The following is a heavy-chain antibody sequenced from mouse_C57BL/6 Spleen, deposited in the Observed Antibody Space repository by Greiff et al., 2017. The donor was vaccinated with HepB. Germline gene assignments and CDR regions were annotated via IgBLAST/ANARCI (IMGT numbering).Heavy chain of an antibody. CDR3: ARRRGSSWDYAMDY. D-gene: IGHD1-1*01. V-gene: IGHV1-69*01. Sequence: VQLQQPGAELVMPGASVKLSCKASGYTFTSYWMHWVKQRPGQGLEWIGEIDPSDSYTNYNQKFKGKSTLTVDKSSSRAYMQLSSLTSEDSAVYYCARRRGSSWDYAMDYWGQGTSVTVSS. CDR1: GYTFTSYW. J-gene: IGHJ4*01. CDR2: IDPSDSYT.